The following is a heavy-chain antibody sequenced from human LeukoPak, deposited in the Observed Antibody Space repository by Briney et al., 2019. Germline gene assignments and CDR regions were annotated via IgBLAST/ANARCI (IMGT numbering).Heavy chain of an antibody. D-gene: IGHD1-26*01. J-gene: IGHJ6*03. CDR2: IQYDGSNK. V-gene: IGHV3-30*02. Sequence: GGALRLSCAASGFTFSSYGIHWVRQAPGKGLEWVAFIQYDGSNKYYTDSVKGRFTISRDNSKNTLYLQMNSLRAEDTAVYYCAKGRGWEASYYYYYMDVWGKGTTVTISS. CDR3: AKGRGWEASYYYYYMDV. CDR1: GFTFSSYG.